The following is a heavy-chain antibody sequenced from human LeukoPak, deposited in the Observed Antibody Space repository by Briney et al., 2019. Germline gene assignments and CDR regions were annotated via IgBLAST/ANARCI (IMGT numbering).Heavy chain of an antibody. V-gene: IGHV4-38-2*01. J-gene: IGHJ4*02. CDR3: ASFFSMVRGVPFDY. CDR1: GYSISSGYY. Sequence: PSETLSLTCAVSGYSISSGYYWAGIRQPPGKGLEWIGSIYHSGSTYYNPSLKSRVTISVDTSKNQFSLKLSSVTAADTAVYYCASFFSMVRGVPFDYWGQGTLVTVSS. CDR2: IYHSGST. D-gene: IGHD3-10*01.